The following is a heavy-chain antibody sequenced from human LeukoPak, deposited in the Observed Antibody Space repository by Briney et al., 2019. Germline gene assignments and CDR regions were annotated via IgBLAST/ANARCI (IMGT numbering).Heavy chain of an antibody. D-gene: IGHD6-13*01. Sequence: GGSLRLSCAASGFTFSSYAMHWVRQAPGKGLEYVSAISSNGGSTYYAISVKGRCTISRDNSKNTLYLQMGSLRAEDMAVYYCARWAGAAAFDYWGQGTLVTVSS. J-gene: IGHJ4*02. CDR1: GFTFSSYA. CDR3: ARWAGAAAFDY. CDR2: ISSNGGST. V-gene: IGHV3-64*01.